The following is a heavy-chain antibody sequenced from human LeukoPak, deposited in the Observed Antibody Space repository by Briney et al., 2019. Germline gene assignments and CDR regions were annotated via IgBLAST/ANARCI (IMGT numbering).Heavy chain of an antibody. Sequence: GGSLRLSCAASGFTFRNYAMSWVRQAPGKGLEWVATISYDGSNKYFADSVKGRFTISRDNSKNTLYLQMNSLRVEDTAVYYCAKDLRGNSGYDSVFDYWGQGTLVSVFS. J-gene: IGHJ4*02. V-gene: IGHV3-30*18. D-gene: IGHD5-12*01. CDR1: GFTFRNYA. CDR3: AKDLRGNSGYDSVFDY. CDR2: ISYDGSNK.